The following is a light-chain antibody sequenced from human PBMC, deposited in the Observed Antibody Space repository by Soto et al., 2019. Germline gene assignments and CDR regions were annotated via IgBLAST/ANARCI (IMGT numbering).Light chain of an antibody. V-gene: IGKV1-39*01. CDR1: QSVFNH. Sequence: DVQMTQSPSSLSASVGDSVTITCRASQSVFNHLSWFQQRPGKGPKLLIYDASSLHAGVPSRFSGSGYGTDFTLTISTVQPEDSAIYCCHQSSSTPLTFGGGTRVELK. CDR2: DAS. J-gene: IGKJ4*01. CDR3: HQSSSTPLT.